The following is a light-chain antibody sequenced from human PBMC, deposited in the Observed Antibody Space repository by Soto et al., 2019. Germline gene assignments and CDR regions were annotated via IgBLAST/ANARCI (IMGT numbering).Light chain of an antibody. CDR1: HSIHSSF. J-gene: IGKJ2*02. V-gene: IGKV3-20*01. Sequence: EVVLTQSPGTLSLSPGERASLSCRASHSIHSSFLAWYQQKPGQAPRLLIYGASSRDTDIPDRFSGGGSGTEFTLTVSRLEPEDFAVYYCQQYDTSPCTFGQGTKLEI. CDR2: GAS. CDR3: QQYDTSPCT.